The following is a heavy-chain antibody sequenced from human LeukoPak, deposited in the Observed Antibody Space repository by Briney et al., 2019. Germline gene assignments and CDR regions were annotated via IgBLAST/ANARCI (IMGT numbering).Heavy chain of an antibody. Sequence: GSLRLSCAASGFSFSYYSMNWVRQAPGKGLEWVSYISYSSDTMYYADSVKGRFTISRDNAKNSLYLQMNSLRAEDTAVYYCARDLIVGTTIRYYFDYWGQGTLVTVSS. CDR2: ISYSSDTM. CDR3: ARDLIVGTTIRYYFDY. V-gene: IGHV3-48*01. D-gene: IGHD1-26*01. J-gene: IGHJ4*02. CDR1: GFSFSYYS.